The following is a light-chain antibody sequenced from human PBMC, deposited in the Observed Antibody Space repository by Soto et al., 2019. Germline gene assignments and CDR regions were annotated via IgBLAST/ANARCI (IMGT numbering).Light chain of an antibody. CDR1: QSIGRW. J-gene: IGKJ4*01. Sequence: DIQMTQSPSTLSASVGDTVTVTCRASQSIGRWLAWYQQKPGKAPNLLIYDASTLQSGVPSRFSGSGSGTDFTLTISCLQSEDFATYYCQQYYSYPLTFGGGTKVDI. CDR2: DAS. CDR3: QQYYSYPLT. V-gene: IGKV1-5*01.